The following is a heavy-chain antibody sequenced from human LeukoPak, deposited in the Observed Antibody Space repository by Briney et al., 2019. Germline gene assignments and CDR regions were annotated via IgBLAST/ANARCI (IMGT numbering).Heavy chain of an antibody. CDR1: GFTFSSYW. CDR3: ASNYYDFWSGYYSSPYYMDV. CDR2: IKQDGSEK. D-gene: IGHD3-3*01. J-gene: IGHJ6*03. V-gene: IGHV3-7*01. Sequence: GGSLRLSCAASGFTFSSYWMSWVRQAPGKGLEWVANIKQDGSEKYYVDSVKGRFTISRDNAKNSLYLQMNSLRAEGTAVYYCASNYYDFWSGYYSSPYYMDVWGKGTTVTVSS.